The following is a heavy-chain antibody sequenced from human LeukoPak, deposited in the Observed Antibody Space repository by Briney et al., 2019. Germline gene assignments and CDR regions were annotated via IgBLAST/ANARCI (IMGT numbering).Heavy chain of an antibody. CDR2: ISGEGVTI. CDR3: GPREDSTANAYDY. CDR1: GFSFSNYA. V-gene: IGHV3-23*01. J-gene: IGHJ4*02. D-gene: IGHD2/OR15-2a*01. Sequence: GGSLRLSCATSGFSFSNYAMSWVRQAPGKGLEWVTAISGEGVTIYYADSVKGRFTISRDNSKNTLYLQMNSLTAEDTAVYYCGPREDSTANAYDYWGQGTLVTVSS.